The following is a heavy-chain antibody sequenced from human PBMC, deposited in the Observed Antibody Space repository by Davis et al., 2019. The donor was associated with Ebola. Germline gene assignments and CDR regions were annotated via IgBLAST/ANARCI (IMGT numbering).Heavy chain of an antibody. CDR3: ASWVGAARPPMDV. J-gene: IGHJ6*02. CDR1: GFTFSGSA. D-gene: IGHD6-6*01. CDR2: IRSKANSYAT. V-gene: IGHV3-73*01. Sequence: GESLKISCAASGFTFSGSAMHWVRQASGKGLEWVGRIRSKANSYATAYAASVKGRFTISRDNAKNSLYLQMNSLRAEDTAVYYCASWVGAARPPMDVWGQGTTVTVSS.